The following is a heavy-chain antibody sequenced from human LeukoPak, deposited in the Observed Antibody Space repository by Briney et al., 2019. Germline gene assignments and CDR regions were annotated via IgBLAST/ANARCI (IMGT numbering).Heavy chain of an antibody. CDR2: IYTSGST. D-gene: IGHD6-13*01. V-gene: IGHV4-61*02. CDR3: ARGYRGSSWKYYYYYYMDV. Sequence: SQTLSLTCTVSGGSISSGSYYWSWIRQPAGKVLEWIGRIYTSGSTNYNPSLKSRVTISVDTSKNQFSLKLSSVTAADTAVYYCARGYRGSSWKYYYYYYMDVWGKGTTVTISS. J-gene: IGHJ6*03. CDR1: GGSISSGSYY.